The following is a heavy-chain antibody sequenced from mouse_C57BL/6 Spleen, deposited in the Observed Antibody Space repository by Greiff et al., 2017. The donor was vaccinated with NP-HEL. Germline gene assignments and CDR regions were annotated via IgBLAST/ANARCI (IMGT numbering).Heavy chain of an antibody. V-gene: IGHV14-1*01. CDR1: GFNIKDYY. Sequence: DVKLVESGAELVRPGASVKLSCTASGFNIKDYYMHWVKQRPEQGLEWIGRIDPEDGDTEYAPKFQGKATMTADTSSNTAYLQLSSLTSEDTAVYYCTVYYGSSYPYWYFDVWGTGTTVTVSS. CDR3: TVYYGSSYPYWYFDV. J-gene: IGHJ1*03. D-gene: IGHD1-1*01. CDR2: IDPEDGDT.